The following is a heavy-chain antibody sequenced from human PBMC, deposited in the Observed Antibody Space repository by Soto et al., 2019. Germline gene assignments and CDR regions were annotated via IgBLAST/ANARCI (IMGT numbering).Heavy chain of an antibody. CDR3: ARSPGMIAAPPFDY. J-gene: IGHJ4*02. D-gene: IGHD6-6*01. CDR2: ISSSSSTI. Sequence: GGSLRLSCAASGFTFSSYSMNWVRQAPGKGLEWVSYISSSSSTIYYADSVKGRFTISRDNAKNSLYLQMNSLRDEDTDVYYCARSPGMIAAPPFDYWGQGTLVTVSS. V-gene: IGHV3-48*02. CDR1: GFTFSSYS.